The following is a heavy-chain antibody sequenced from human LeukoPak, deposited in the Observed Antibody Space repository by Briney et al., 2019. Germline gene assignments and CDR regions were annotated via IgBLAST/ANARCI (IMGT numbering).Heavy chain of an antibody. V-gene: IGHV1-3*01. J-gene: IGHJ4*02. CDR1: GYTFTSYG. D-gene: IGHD6-19*01. CDR2: INAGNGNT. Sequence: ASVKVSCKASGYTFTSYGISWVRQAPGQRLEWMGWINAGNGNTKYSQKFQGRVTITRDTSASTAYMELSSLRSEDTAVYYCARGRSGWYPFDYWGQGTLVTVSS. CDR3: ARGRSGWYPFDY.